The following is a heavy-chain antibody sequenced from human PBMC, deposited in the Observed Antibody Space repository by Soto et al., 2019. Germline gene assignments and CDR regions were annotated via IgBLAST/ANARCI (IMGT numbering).Heavy chain of an antibody. CDR1: LDSISNSY. J-gene: IGHJ5*02. CDR3: AKGRGFYSDNYFDP. CDR2: IYSSGNA. V-gene: IGHV4-4*07. Sequence: QVQLLESGPGLVKPSETLSLTCSVSLDSISNSYWTWIRQPAGKGLEWIGHIYSSGNANYNPSLKSRVTMSLDTSKNQFSLSLKSVTAADTAICYCAKGRGFYSDNYFDPWGQGTQVTVSS. D-gene: IGHD3-22*01.